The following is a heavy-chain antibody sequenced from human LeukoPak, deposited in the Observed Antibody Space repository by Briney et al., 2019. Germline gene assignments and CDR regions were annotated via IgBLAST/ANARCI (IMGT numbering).Heavy chain of an antibody. CDR3: AKDRGSLLWFGEFSYYYYGMDV. J-gene: IGHJ6*02. V-gene: IGHV3-30*18. D-gene: IGHD3-10*01. CDR2: ISYDGSNK. Sequence: GGSLRLSCAASGFTFSSFGMRWVRQAPGKGLEWVAVISYDGSNKYYADSVKGRFTISRDNSKNTLYLQMNSLRAEDTAVYYCAKDRGSLLWFGEFSYYYYGMDVWGQGTTVTVSS. CDR1: GFTFSSFG.